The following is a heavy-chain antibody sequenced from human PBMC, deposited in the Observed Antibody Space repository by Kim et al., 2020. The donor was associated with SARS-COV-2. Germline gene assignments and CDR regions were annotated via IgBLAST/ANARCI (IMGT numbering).Heavy chain of an antibody. V-gene: IGHV3-11*01. J-gene: IGHJ4*02. Sequence: MYSAKSVRGHFTMSRDNAKTYLYLQMHSLRAEDTAVYYCASPVIRLSGNYWGQGTLVTVSS. CDR3: ASPVIRLSGNY. CDR2: M. D-gene: IGHD5-18*01.